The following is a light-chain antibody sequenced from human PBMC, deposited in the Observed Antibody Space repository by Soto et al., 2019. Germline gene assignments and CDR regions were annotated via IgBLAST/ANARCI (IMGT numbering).Light chain of an antibody. CDR1: QSVSSNS. CDR3: QHYGTSPCT. J-gene: IGKJ1*01. V-gene: IGKV3-20*01. Sequence: ETVLTQSPGTLSLSPGERATLSCRASQSVSSNSLAWFQQKPGQAPRLLIFGVSSGATGIPDRFSGSGSGTDFTLTISRLEPEDFAVYYCQHYGTSPCTFGQGTKVEIK. CDR2: GVS.